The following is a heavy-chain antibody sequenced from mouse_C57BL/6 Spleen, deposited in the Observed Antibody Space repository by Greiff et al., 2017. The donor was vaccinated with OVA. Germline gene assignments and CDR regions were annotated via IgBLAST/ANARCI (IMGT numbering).Heavy chain of an antibody. D-gene: IGHD2-5*01. CDR2: IDPSDSYT. V-gene: IGHV1-59*01. CDR3: ARGDYSNYLAWFAY. CDR1: GYTFTSYW. Sequence: VQLQQPGAELVRPGTSVKLSCKASGYTFTSYWMHWVKQRPGQGLEWIGVIDPSDSYTNYNQKFKGKATLTVDTSSSTAYMQLSSLTSEDSAVYYCARGDYSNYLAWFAYWGQGTLVTVSA. J-gene: IGHJ3*01.